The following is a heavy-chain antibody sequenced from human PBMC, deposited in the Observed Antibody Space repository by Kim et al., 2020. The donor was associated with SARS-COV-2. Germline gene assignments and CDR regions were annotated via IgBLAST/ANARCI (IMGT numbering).Heavy chain of an antibody. CDR1: GYTFTGYY. J-gene: IGHJ4*02. CDR2: INPNSGGT. V-gene: IGHV1-2*02. D-gene: IGHD2-2*02. CDR3: ARDWGYCSSTSCYSNY. Sequence: ASVKVSCKASGYTFTGYYMHWVRQAPGQGLEWMGWINPNSGGTNYAQKFQGRVTMTRDTSISTAYMELSRLRSDDTAVYYCARDWGYCSSTSCYSNYWGQGTLVTVSS.